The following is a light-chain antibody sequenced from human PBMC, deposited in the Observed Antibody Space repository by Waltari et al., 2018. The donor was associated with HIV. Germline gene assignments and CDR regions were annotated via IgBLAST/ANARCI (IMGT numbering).Light chain of an antibody. Sequence: DIQMTQPPSPLSASVGDRITITCQASQDISMFLNWYQQKPGKAPKLLIYDASTLETGVPSRFSGSGSGTDFTFTISSLQPEDVATYYCQQYNDFPFTFGPGTQVDLK. J-gene: IGKJ3*01. CDR2: DAS. CDR3: QQYNDFPFT. V-gene: IGKV1-33*01. CDR1: QDISMF.